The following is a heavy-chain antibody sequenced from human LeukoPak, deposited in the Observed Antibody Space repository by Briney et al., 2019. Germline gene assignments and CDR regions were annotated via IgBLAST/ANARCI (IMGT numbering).Heavy chain of an antibody. CDR3: ARGPKYSGSYNY. CDR1: GGSFSGYY. D-gene: IGHD1-26*01. V-gene: IGHV4-34*01. CDR2: INHSGST. J-gene: IGHJ4*02. Sequence: SETLSLTCAVYGGSFSGYYWSWIRQPPGKGLEWIGEINHSGSTNYNPPLKSRVTISVDTSKNQFSLKLSSVTAADTAVYYCARGPKYSGSYNYWGQGTLVTVSS.